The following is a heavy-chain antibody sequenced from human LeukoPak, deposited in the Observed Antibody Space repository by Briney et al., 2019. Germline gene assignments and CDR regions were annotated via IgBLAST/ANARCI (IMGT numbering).Heavy chain of an antibody. CDR2: IRSKAYGGTT. CDR3: TRDVSYYYGSGSYMVNWFDP. CDR1: GFTFGDYA. V-gene: IGHV3-49*04. D-gene: IGHD3-10*01. Sequence: PGGSLRLSCTASGFTFGDYAMSWVRQAPGKGLEWVGFIRSKAYGGTTEYAASVKGRFTISRDDSKSIAYLQMNSLKTEDTAVYYCTRDVSYYYGSGSYMVNWFDPWGQGTLVTVSS. J-gene: IGHJ5*02.